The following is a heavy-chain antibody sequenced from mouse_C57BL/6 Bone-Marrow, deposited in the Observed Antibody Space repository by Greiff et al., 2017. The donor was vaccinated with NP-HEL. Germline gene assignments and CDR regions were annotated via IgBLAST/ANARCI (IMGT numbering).Heavy chain of an antibody. Sequence: EVQVVESGPVLVKPGASVKMSCKASGYTFTDYYMNWVKQSHGKSLEWIGVINPYNGGTSYNQKFKGKATLTVDKSSSTAYMELNSLTSEDSAVYYCARCYYGSSSYAMDYWGQGTSVTVSS. CDR2: INPYNGGT. V-gene: IGHV1-19*01. CDR3: ARCYYGSSSYAMDY. J-gene: IGHJ4*01. CDR1: GYTFTDYY. D-gene: IGHD1-1*01.